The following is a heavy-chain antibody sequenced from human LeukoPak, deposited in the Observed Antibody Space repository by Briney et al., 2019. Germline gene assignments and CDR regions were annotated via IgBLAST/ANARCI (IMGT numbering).Heavy chain of an antibody. Sequence: ASVKVSCKASGYTFTSYGISWVRQAPGQGLEWMGWISAYNGNTNYAQKLQGRVTMTTDTSTSTAYMELRSLRSDDTAVYYCARDLSGWYPDWYFDLWGRGTLVTVSS. CDR3: ARDLSGWYPDWYFDL. CDR2: ISAYNGNT. CDR1: GYTFTSYG. V-gene: IGHV1-18*01. D-gene: IGHD6-19*01. J-gene: IGHJ2*01.